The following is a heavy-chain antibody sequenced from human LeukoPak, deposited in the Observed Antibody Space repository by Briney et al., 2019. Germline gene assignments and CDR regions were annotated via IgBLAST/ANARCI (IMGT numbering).Heavy chain of an antibody. CDR3: ARDGLGDYEVVSAFDI. J-gene: IGHJ3*02. Sequence: GGSLRLSCAASGFTFSSYSMNWVRQAPGKGLEWVSSISSSSSYIYYADSVKGRFTISRDNAKNSLYLQMNSLRAEDTAVYYCARDGLGDYEVVSAFDIWGQGTMVTVSS. CDR2: ISSSSSYI. CDR1: GFTFSSYS. D-gene: IGHD3-10*01. V-gene: IGHV3-21*01.